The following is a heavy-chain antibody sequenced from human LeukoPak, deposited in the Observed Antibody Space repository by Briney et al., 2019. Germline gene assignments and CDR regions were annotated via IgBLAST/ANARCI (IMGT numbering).Heavy chain of an antibody. CDR1: GYTFTGYY. Sequence: ASVRVSCTASGYTFTGYYIHWVRQAPGQGLEWMGWISAYNGNTNYAQKLQGRVTMTTDTSTSTAYMELRSLRFDDTAVYYCARVRIVVVPAASRLDYWGQGTLVTVSS. CDR3: ARVRIVVVPAASRLDY. D-gene: IGHD2-2*01. V-gene: IGHV1-18*04. CDR2: ISAYNGNT. J-gene: IGHJ4*02.